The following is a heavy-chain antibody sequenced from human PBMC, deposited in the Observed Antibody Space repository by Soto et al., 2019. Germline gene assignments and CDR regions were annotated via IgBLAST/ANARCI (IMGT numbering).Heavy chain of an antibody. V-gene: IGHV4-30-4*01. CDR1: GGSISRVNYC. CDR2: IYNGGST. Sequence: QVQLQESGPGLVKPSQTLSLTCTVSGGSISRVNYCWSWIRQLPDKGLEWIGHIYNGGSTYNNPSLTTRLTIAVNTSTNQFPLQQSSVSAADTAVYYRARGPSGDKVDYWGQGTLVTVSS. D-gene: IGHD7-27*01. J-gene: IGHJ4*02. CDR3: ARGPSGDKVDY.